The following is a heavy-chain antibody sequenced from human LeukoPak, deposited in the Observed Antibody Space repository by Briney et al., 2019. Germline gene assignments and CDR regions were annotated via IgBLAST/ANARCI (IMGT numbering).Heavy chain of an antibody. CDR2: ISYDGSNK. CDR3: AKPIAAAGYFDY. D-gene: IGHD6-13*01. V-gene: IGHV3-30*18. Sequence: GGSLRLSCAASGFTFSSYGMHWVRQAPGKGLEWVAVISYDGSNKYYADSVKGRFTISRDNSKNTLYLQMNSLRAEDTAVYYCAKPIAAAGYFDYWGQGTLVTVSS. J-gene: IGHJ4*02. CDR1: GFTFSSYG.